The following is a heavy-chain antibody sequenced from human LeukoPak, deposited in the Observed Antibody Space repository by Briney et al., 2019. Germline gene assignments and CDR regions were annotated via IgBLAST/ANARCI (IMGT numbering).Heavy chain of an antibody. Sequence: SVKVSCKASGGTFSSYAISWVRQAPGQGLEWMGGIIPIFGTADYAQKFQGRVTITADKSTSTAYMELSSLRSEDTAVYYCAGYSSGWHYYYMDVWGKGTTVTVSS. CDR3: AGYSSGWHYYYMDV. V-gene: IGHV1-69*06. D-gene: IGHD6-19*01. J-gene: IGHJ6*03. CDR2: IIPIFGTA. CDR1: GGTFSSYA.